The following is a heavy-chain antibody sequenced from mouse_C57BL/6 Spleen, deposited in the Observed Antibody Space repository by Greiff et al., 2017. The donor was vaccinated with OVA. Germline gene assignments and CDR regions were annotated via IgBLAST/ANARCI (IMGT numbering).Heavy chain of an antibody. Sequence: EVKLEESGAELVKPGASVKLSCTASGFNIKDYYMHWVKQRTEQGLEWIGRIDPEDGETKYAPKFQGKATITADTSSDTAYLQLSSLTSEDTAVYYCARTAQATAWFAYWGQGTLVTVSA. CDR3: ARTAQATAWFAY. J-gene: IGHJ3*01. CDR1: GFNIKDYY. CDR2: IDPEDGET. D-gene: IGHD3-2*02. V-gene: IGHV14-2*01.